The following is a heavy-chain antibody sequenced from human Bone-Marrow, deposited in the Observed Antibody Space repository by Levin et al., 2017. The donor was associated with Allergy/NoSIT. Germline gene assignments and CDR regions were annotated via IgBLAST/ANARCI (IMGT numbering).Heavy chain of an antibody. V-gene: IGHV3-73*01. CDR2: IRSKANSYAT. CDR3: TRSRPGIAAAGTDY. Sequence: GESLKISCAASGFTFSGSAMHWVRQASGKGLEWVGRIRSKANSYATAYAASVKGRFTISRDDSKNTAYLQMNSLKTEDTAVYYCTRSRPGIAAAGTDYWGQGTLVTVSS. CDR1: GFTFSGSA. J-gene: IGHJ4*02. D-gene: IGHD6-13*01.